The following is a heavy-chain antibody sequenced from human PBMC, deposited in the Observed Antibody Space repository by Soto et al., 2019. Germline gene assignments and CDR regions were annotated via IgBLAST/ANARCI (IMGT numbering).Heavy chain of an antibody. CDR3: ARVLSMRTSGYSSSWYYGY. Sequence: GASVKVSCKASGYTFTSYDINWVRQATGQGLEWMGWMNPNSGNTGYAQKFQGRVTMTRNTSISTAYMELSSLRSEDTAVYYCARVLSMRTSGYSSSWYYGYWGQGTLVTVSS. V-gene: IGHV1-8*01. CDR1: GYTFTSYD. J-gene: IGHJ4*02. CDR2: MNPNSGNT. D-gene: IGHD6-13*01.